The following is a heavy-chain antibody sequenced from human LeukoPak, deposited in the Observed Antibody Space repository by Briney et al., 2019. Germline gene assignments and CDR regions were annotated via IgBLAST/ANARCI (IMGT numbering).Heavy chain of an antibody. D-gene: IGHD6-19*01. J-gene: IGHJ6*04. Sequence: GGSLRLSCAASGFTFSSYATHWVRQAPGKGLEWVAVISYDGSNKYYADSVKGRFTISRDNSKNTLYLQMNSLRAEDTAVYYCAKGRIAVAGGSLMDVWGKGTTVTVSS. CDR1: GFTFSSYA. V-gene: IGHV3-30*04. CDR2: ISYDGSNK. CDR3: AKGRIAVAGGSLMDV.